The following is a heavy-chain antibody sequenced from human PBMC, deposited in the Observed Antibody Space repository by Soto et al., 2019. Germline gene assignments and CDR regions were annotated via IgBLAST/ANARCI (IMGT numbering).Heavy chain of an antibody. CDR1: GCTFNSYY. CDR2: INPNSGGT. CDR3: ARAAGPHDYDFWSGPRPYYYYYMDV. Sequence: GASVTVSCKASGCTFNSYYIHWVRQAPGQGLEWMGWINPNSGGTNYAQKFQGWVTMTTDTSISTAYMELSRRRSDDTAVYYCARAAGPHDYDFWSGPRPYYYYYMDVWRKGTTDPVS. J-gene: IGHJ6*03. V-gene: IGHV1-2*04. D-gene: IGHD3-3*01.